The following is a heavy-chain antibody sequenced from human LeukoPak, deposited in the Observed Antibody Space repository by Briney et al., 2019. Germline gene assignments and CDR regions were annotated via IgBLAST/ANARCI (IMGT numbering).Heavy chain of an antibody. Sequence: GESLKISCKGSGYSFTSYWIGWVRQMPGKGLEWMGIIYPGDSDTRYSPFFQGQVTISADKSISTAYLQWSSLKASDTAMYYCARPYCSSTSCYTLGYWGQGTLVTVSS. V-gene: IGHV5-51*01. J-gene: IGHJ4*02. CDR3: ARPYCSSTSCYTLGY. CDR2: IYPGDSDT. D-gene: IGHD2-2*02. CDR1: GYSFTSYW.